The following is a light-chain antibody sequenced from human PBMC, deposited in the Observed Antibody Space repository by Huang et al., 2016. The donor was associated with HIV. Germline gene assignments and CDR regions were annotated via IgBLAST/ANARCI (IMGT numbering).Light chain of an antibody. CDR2: GAS. CDR1: QSVSTN. V-gene: IGKV3-15*01. Sequence: EVLLTQSPATLSVSPGERATLSCRASQSVSTNVDWYQQKPGQAPRLLSDGASTRATGVPARFSGSGSGTEFTLTISSLQSEDSAVYYCQQYNSWPPLFTFGPGTKVDIK. CDR3: QQYNSWPPLFT. J-gene: IGKJ3*01.